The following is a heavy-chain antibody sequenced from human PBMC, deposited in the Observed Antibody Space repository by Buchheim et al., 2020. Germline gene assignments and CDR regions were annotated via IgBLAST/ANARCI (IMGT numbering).Heavy chain of an antibody. V-gene: IGHV5-10-1*03. Sequence: EVQLVQSGAEVKKPGESLRISCKGSGYSFTSYWISWVRQMPGKGLEWMGRIDPSDSYTNYSPSFQGHVTISADKPISTAYLQWSSLKASDTAMYYCARHRIPDFWSGRYGMDVWGQGTT. D-gene: IGHD3-3*01. CDR1: GYSFTSYW. CDR2: IDPSDSYT. J-gene: IGHJ6*02. CDR3: ARHRIPDFWSGRYGMDV.